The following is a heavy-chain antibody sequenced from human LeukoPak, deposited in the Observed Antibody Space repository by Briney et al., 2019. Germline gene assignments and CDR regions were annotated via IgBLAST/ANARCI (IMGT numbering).Heavy chain of an antibody. Sequence: PSETLFLTCTVSGGSISSYYWSWIRQPPGKGLEWIGYIYYSGSTNYNPSLKSRVTISVDTSKNQFSLKLSSVTAADTAVYYCARVPSSDTVYWGQGTLVTVSS. V-gene: IGHV4-59*01. CDR3: ARVPSSDTVY. CDR1: GGSISSYY. CDR2: IYYSGST. D-gene: IGHD6-19*01. J-gene: IGHJ4*02.